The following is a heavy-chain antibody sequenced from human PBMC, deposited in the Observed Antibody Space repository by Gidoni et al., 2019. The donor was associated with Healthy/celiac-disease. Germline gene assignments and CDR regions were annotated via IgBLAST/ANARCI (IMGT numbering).Heavy chain of an antibody. J-gene: IGHJ3*02. CDR2: ISSSSSTI. V-gene: IGHV3-48*02. D-gene: IGHD3-10*01. CDR3: ARAPEFGEIFDAFDI. CDR1: GFTFSSYS. Sequence: EVQLVESGGGLVQPGGSLRLSCAASGFTFSSYSMNWVRQAPGKGLEWVSYISSSSSTIYYADSVKGRFTISRDNAKNSLYLQMNSLRDEDTAVYYCARAPEFGEIFDAFDIWGQGTMVTVSS.